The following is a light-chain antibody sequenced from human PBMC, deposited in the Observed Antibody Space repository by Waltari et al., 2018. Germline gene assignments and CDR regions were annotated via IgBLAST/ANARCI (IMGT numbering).Light chain of an antibody. CDR3: CSFTSSSTWV. CDR2: DVS. Sequence: QSALTQPASVSGSPGQSITISCPGTTSDLVGYNYVSWYQQHPGKAPKLIIFDVSSRPSGVSNRFSGSKSANTASLIISGLQAEDEADYYCCSFTSSSTWVFGGGTKLTVL. CDR1: TSDLVGYNY. V-gene: IGLV2-14*03. J-gene: IGLJ3*02.